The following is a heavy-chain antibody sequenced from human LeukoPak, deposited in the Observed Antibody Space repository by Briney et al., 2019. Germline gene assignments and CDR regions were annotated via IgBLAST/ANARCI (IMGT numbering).Heavy chain of an antibody. V-gene: IGHV3-53*01. CDR3: ARVWFGEFYYFDY. CDR1: GFTVGSNY. J-gene: IGHJ4*02. CDR2: IYSGGST. D-gene: IGHD3-10*01. Sequence: GGSLRLSCAASGFTVGSNYMSWVRQAPGKGLEWVSVIYSGGSTYYADSVKGRFAISRDNSKNTLYLQMNSLRAEDTAVYYCARVWFGEFYYFDYWGQGTLVTVSS.